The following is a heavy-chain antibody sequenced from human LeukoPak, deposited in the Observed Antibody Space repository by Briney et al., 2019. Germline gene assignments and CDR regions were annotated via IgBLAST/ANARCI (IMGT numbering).Heavy chain of an antibody. Sequence: GGFLRLSCAASGFIFSNDAMHWVRQAPGKGLEWVAFIWFDGSNKHYADSVKGRFTISRDNSEDTLYLQMNSLRAEDTAVYYCAREEAVAGLEYFDYWGQGTLVTVSS. CDR2: IWFDGSNK. CDR3: AREEAVAGLEYFDY. D-gene: IGHD6-19*01. V-gene: IGHV3-33*01. J-gene: IGHJ4*02. CDR1: GFIFSNDA.